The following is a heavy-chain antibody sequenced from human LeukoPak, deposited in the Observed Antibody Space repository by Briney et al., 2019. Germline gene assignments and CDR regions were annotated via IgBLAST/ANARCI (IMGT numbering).Heavy chain of an antibody. CDR2: ISAYNGNT. J-gene: IGHJ6*02. D-gene: IGHD2-2*01. Sequence: ASVKVSCKASGYTFTSYGISWVRQAPGQGLEWMGWISAYNGNTNYAQKLQGRVTMTTDTSTSTAYMELRSLRYDDTAVYYCARGSRYCSSTSCYQGYYYYGMDVWGQGTTVTVSS. CDR1: GYTFTSYG. CDR3: ARGSRYCSSTSCYQGYYYYGMDV. V-gene: IGHV1-18*01.